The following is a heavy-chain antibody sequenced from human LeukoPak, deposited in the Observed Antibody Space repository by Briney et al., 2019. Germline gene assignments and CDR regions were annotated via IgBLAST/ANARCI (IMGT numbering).Heavy chain of an antibody. CDR1: GFTFSSYG. J-gene: IGHJ4*02. D-gene: IGHD5-24*01. Sequence: PGGSLRLSCAASGFTFSSYGMSWVRQAPGKGLEWVSAISGSGGSTYYADSLKGRFTISRDNAKNSLYLQMNSLRAEDTAVYYCATMGDGYNSPIDYWGQGTLVTVSS. V-gene: IGHV3-23*01. CDR2: ISGSGGST. CDR3: ATMGDGYNSPIDY.